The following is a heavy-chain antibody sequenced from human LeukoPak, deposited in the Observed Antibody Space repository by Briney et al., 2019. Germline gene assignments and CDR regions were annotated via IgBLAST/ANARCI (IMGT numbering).Heavy chain of an antibody. V-gene: IGHV4-59*01. D-gene: IGHD3-22*01. CDR1: GGSMSSYY. J-gene: IGHJ5*02. Sequence: PSETLSLTCTVSGGSMSSYYWSWIRQSPGKGLEWIGYIYYSGSTDYNLSLKSRVTISVDTSKNQFSLRLSSVTAADTAMYYCARDSYFDSSQPLDPWGQGTLVTVSS. CDR3: ARDSYFDSSQPLDP. CDR2: IYYSGST.